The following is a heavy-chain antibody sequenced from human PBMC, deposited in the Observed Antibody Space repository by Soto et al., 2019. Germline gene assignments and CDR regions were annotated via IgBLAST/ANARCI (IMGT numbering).Heavy chain of an antibody. Sequence: QVQLVESGGGVVQPGRSLTLSCVASGFAIRNNAIHWVRQAPGKGLEWVAVISFEGSHKYYEDSVKGRFTVSRDNYKNADSLLKDRLTYEDSALYCGIGAAGIAAAGTAHGDLWGQGTRVTVSS. J-gene: IGHJ5*02. CDR2: ISFEGSHK. CDR1: GFAIRNNA. D-gene: IGHD6-13*01. CDR3: IGAAGIAAAGTAHGDL. V-gene: IGHV3-30-3*02.